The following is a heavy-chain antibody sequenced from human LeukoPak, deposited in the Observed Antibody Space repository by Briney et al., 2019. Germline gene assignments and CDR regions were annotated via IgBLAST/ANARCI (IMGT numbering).Heavy chain of an antibody. CDR2: IKQDGSEK. V-gene: IGHV3-7*01. CDR1: GFTFSSYW. D-gene: IGHD6-19*01. J-gene: IGHJ4*02. Sequence: GGSLRLSCAASGFTFSSYWMSWVRQAPGKGLEWVANIKQDGSEKYYVDSVKGRFTISRDNAKNSLYLQMNSLRAEDTAVYYCARVDSSGWYGGIDYWGQGTLVTVSS. CDR3: ARVDSSGWYGGIDY.